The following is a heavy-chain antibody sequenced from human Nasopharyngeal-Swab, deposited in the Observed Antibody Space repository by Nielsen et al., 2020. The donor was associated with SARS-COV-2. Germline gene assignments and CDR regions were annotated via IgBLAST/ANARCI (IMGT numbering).Heavy chain of an antibody. D-gene: IGHD3-10*01. CDR3: ARRGISGFIAMVRGVISYGMDV. V-gene: IGHV1-8*01. Sequence: ASVKASCKASGYTFTSYDINWERQATGQGLEWMGCMNPTSGNTGYAQKIQGRVTMTRNTSIRTAYMELSSLRSEDTAVYYGARRGISGFIAMVRGVISYGMDVWGQGTTVTVSS. CDR1: GYTFTSYD. CDR2: MNPTSGNT. J-gene: IGHJ6*02.